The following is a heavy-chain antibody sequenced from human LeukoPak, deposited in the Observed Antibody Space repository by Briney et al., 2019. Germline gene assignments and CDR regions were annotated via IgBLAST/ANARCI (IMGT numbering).Heavy chain of an antibody. CDR3: AKEGTAQISTWYDY. V-gene: IGHV3-30*18. CDR2: VSYEGKSQ. Sequence: GSLRLSCAVSGFSVTNNYMSWVRQAPGKGLEWVAVVSYEGKSQYYADSVRGRFTISRDNSKNTQYLQMNSLRGEDAAVYYCAKEGTAQISTWYDYWGQGTLVTVS. D-gene: IGHD6-13*01. CDR1: GFSVTNNY. J-gene: IGHJ4*02.